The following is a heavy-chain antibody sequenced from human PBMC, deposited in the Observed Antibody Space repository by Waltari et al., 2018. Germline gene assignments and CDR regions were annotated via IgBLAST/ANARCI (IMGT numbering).Heavy chain of an antibody. Sequence: HVQLVQSGSEMKKPGASVKVSCKASGYTLINYGITWVRQAPGQGLEWMGWINTNTGKPTYAQGFTGRFVFSADTSVNTAYLQISNLKTEDTAVYYCARGDIVIVPAADNWFDPWGQGTLVTVSS. CDR2: INTNTGKP. J-gene: IGHJ5*02. V-gene: IGHV7-4-1*02. D-gene: IGHD2-15*01. CDR3: ARGDIVIVPAADNWFDP. CDR1: GYTLINYG.